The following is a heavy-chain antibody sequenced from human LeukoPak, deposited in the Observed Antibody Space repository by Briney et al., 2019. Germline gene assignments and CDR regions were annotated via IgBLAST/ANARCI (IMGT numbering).Heavy chain of an antibody. V-gene: IGHV4-34*01. CDR2: INHSGST. CDR3: ARAYCSSTSCYTGRSPTDY. J-gene: IGHJ4*02. CDR1: GGSFSGYY. Sequence: SETLSLTCAVYGGSFSGYYWSWIRQPPGKGLEWIGEINHSGSTNYNPSLKSRVTISVDTSKNQFSLKLSSVTAADTAVDYCARAYCSSTSCYTGRSPTDYWGQGTLVTVSS. D-gene: IGHD2-2*02.